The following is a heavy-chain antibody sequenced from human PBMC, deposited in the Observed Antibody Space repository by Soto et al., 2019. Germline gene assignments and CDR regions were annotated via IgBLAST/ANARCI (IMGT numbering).Heavy chain of an antibody. D-gene: IGHD1-26*01. CDR2: INRGGDDR. V-gene: IGHV3-7*01. J-gene: IGHJ4*02. CDR3: AREDGVVGSSSAFDH. CDR1: GFTFGADW. Sequence: PGGSLRLSCAGSGFTFGADWMSWVRQAPGKGLEWVANINRGGDDRYYVDSVKGRFTISRDNAKNSLYLQMNRLRAEDTAIYYCAREDGVVGSSSAFDHWGLGTLVTVSS.